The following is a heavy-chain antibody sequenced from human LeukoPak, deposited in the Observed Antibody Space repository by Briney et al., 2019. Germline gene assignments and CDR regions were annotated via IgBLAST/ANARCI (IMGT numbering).Heavy chain of an antibody. V-gene: IGHV5-51*01. D-gene: IGHD1-26*01. CDR1: GYSFTSYW. CDR3: ARPGIVGATEAGAFDI. CDR2: IYPGDSDT. J-gene: IGHJ3*02. Sequence: GESLKISCKGSGYSFTSYWIGWVRQMPGKGLEWMGIIYPGDSDTRYNPSFQGQVTISADKSISTAYLQWSSLKASDTAMYYCARPGIVGATEAGAFDIWGQGTMVTVSS.